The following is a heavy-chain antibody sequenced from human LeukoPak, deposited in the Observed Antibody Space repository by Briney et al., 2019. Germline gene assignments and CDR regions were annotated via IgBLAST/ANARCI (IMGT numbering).Heavy chain of an antibody. V-gene: IGHV4-31*03. Sequence: SQTLSLTCTVSGGSISSGGYYWSWIRQHPGKGLEWIGYIYYSGSTYYNPSLKSRVTISVDTSKNQFSLKLSSVTAADTAVYYCARGETDIVVVPAAISVGYFDYWGQGTLVTVSS. D-gene: IGHD2-2*02. J-gene: IGHJ4*02. CDR3: ARGETDIVVVPAAISVGYFDY. CDR1: GGSISSGGYY. CDR2: IYYSGST.